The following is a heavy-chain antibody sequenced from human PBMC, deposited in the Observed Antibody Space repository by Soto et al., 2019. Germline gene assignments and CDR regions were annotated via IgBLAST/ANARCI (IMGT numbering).Heavy chain of an antibody. V-gene: IGHV3-21*01. CDR3: ARGPSGSSWYFDI. J-gene: IGHJ3*02. Sequence: GSLRLSCAASGFTFSSYSMNWVRQAPGKGLEWVSSISSSSSYIYYADSVKGRFTISRDNAKNSLYLQMNSLRAEDTAVYYCARGPSGSSWYFDIWGQGTTVTVSS. D-gene: IGHD6-13*01. CDR1: GFTFSSYS. CDR2: ISSSSSYI.